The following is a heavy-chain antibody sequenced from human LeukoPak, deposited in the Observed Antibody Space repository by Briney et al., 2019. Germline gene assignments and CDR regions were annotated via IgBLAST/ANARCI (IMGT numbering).Heavy chain of an antibody. Sequence: GGSLRLSCAASGFTFSSYEMNWVRQAPGKGLEWVSYISSSGNTIYYADSVKGRFTISRDNAKNSLYLQMNSLKAEDIAGYYCTREEVVVLDALDIWGQGTMVTVSS. CDR2: ISSSGNTI. CDR3: TREEVVVLDALDI. V-gene: IGHV3-48*03. J-gene: IGHJ3*02. CDR1: GFTFSSYE. D-gene: IGHD2-2*01.